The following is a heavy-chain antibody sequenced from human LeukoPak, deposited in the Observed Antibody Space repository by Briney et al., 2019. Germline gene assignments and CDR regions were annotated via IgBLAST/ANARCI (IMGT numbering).Heavy chain of an antibody. D-gene: IGHD3-22*01. CDR1: RFTFSSYN. V-gene: IGHV3-21*01. Sequence: GGSLRLSCAASRFTFSSYNMNWVRQAPGKGLEWVSSIDSSSSYIYYADSVKGRFTISRDNARNSLYLQMNSLRAEDTAIYYCARVDYDRSGEDANAEYFQHWGQGTLVTVSS. CDR3: ARVDYDRSGEDANAEYFQH. CDR2: IDSSSSYI. J-gene: IGHJ1*01.